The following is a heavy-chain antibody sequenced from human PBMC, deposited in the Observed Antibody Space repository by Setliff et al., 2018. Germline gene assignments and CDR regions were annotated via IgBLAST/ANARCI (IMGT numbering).Heavy chain of an antibody. D-gene: IGHD3-3*01. J-gene: IGHJ6*03. CDR2: ISYSGST. CDR3: ARVTGFFYVDA. Sequence: SETLSLTCTVSGDSISSGYYYWSWIRQHPGKGLEWIGYISYSGSTYYNPSLKSRLTISLDASKNEFSLRLTSVTAADTAVYYCARVTGFFYVDAWGKGTTVTVSS. V-gene: IGHV4-30-4*08. CDR1: GDSISSGYYY.